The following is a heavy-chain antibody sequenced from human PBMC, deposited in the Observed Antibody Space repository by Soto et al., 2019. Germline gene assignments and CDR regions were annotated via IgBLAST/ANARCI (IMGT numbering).Heavy chain of an antibody. CDR1: GYSFTTYW. CDR3: ARHEATYYNFYGMDV. Sequence: ESLTISCKSYGYSFTTYWIAWVRQMPGKGLEWMGSIHPGESDTRYSPSFQGQVTISADRSITTAYLQWSSLKASDTAMYYCARHEATYYNFYGMDVWGQGTTVTVSS. CDR2: IHPGESDT. J-gene: IGHJ6*02. V-gene: IGHV5-51*01.